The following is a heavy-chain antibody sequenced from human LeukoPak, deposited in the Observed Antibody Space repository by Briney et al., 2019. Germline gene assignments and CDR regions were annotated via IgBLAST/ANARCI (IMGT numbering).Heavy chain of an antibody. V-gene: IGHV4-34*01. D-gene: IGHD3-10*01. CDR3: ARSARNGSGSL. J-gene: IGHJ3*01. CDR1: GGSFSGYY. Sequence: SETLSLTCAVYGGSFSGYYWSWIRQPPGKGLEWIGEINHSGSTNYNPSLKSRVTISVDTSKNQFSLKLSSVTAADTAVYYCARSARNGSGSLWGQGTMVTVSS. CDR2: INHSGST.